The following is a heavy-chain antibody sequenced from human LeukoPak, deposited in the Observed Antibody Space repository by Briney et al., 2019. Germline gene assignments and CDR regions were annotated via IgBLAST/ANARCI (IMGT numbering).Heavy chain of an antibody. J-gene: IGHJ6*04. CDR3: GKGRADFSGTSCNVLDF. Sequence: PGGSLRLSCAASGFTFSSYAMSWVRQAPGKGLEWVSAISGSGGSTYYADSVKGRFTISRDNSKNTLYLQMNSLRAEDTAVYYCGKGRADFSGTSCNVLDFWGKGTRLTVSS. D-gene: IGHD2-2*01. V-gene: IGHV3-23*01. CDR2: ISGSGGST. CDR1: GFTFSSYA.